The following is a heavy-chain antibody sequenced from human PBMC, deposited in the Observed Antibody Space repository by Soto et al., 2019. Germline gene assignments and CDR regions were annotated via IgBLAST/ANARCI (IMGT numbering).Heavy chain of an antibody. Sequence: QVQLQESGPGLVKPSETLSLTCTVSGGSVSSGSYYWSWIRQPPGKGLEWIGYIYYSGSTNYNPSPKSRVTISVDTSKNQFSLKLSSVTAADTAVYYCARGANVASDYWGQGTLVTVSS. CDR3: ARGANVASDY. CDR2: IYYSGST. D-gene: IGHD3-16*01. J-gene: IGHJ4*02. CDR1: GGSVSSGSYY. V-gene: IGHV4-61*01.